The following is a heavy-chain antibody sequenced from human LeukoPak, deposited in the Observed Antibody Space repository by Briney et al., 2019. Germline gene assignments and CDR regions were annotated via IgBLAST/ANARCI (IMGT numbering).Heavy chain of an antibody. D-gene: IGHD3-22*01. CDR2: IVVGSGNT. CDR1: GITFTSSA. Sequence: SSGKVSCKASGITFTSSAMQWVRQARGQRLEWIGWIVVGSGNTNYAQKFQERVTITRDMSTSTAYMELSSLRSEDTAVYYCAARVWLLADAFDIWDQGTMVTVSS. CDR3: AARVWLLADAFDI. V-gene: IGHV1-58*02. J-gene: IGHJ3*02.